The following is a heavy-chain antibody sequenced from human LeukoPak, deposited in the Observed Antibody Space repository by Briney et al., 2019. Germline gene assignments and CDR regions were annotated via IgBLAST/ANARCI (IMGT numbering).Heavy chain of an antibody. D-gene: IGHD3-3*01. CDR2: IRYDGSNK. J-gene: IGHJ4*02. Sequence: GGSLRLSCAASGFTFSSYGMHWVRQAPGKGLEWVAFIRYDGSNKYYADSVKGRFTISRDNSKNTLYLQMNSLRAEDTAVYYCAKDFGFWRGPTAYWGQGTLVTVSS. CDR1: GFTFSSYG. V-gene: IGHV3-30*02. CDR3: AKDFGFWRGPTAY.